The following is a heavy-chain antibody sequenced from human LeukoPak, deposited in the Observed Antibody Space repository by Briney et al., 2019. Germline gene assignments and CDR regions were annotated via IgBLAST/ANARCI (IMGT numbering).Heavy chain of an antibody. CDR3: AKSHPPTVTTEEGEYLQH. CDR1: GFTFSSFG. V-gene: IGHV3-30*18. D-gene: IGHD4-17*01. Sequence: PGRSLRLSCAASGFTFSSFGMHWVRQAPGQGLEWVAVISFYGSNQYYADSVKGRFTIYRGNFKNTVYLQMNSLRAEETAVYYCAKSHPPTVTTEEGEYLQHWGQGTLVTVSS. J-gene: IGHJ1*01. CDR2: ISFYGSNQ.